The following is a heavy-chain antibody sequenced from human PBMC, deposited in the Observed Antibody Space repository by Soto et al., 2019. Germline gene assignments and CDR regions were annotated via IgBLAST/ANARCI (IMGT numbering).Heavy chain of an antibody. V-gene: IGHV4-39*01. CDR1: GGSISSSSYY. Sequence: QLQLQESGPGLVKPSETLSLTCTVSGGSISSSSYYWGWIRQPPGKGLEWIGSIYYSGSTYYNPSLKSRVTMSVDTPKNQFALKLSTVTAAATAGYYCARPYYYCMDVWGQGTTVTVSS. CDR2: IYYSGST. J-gene: IGHJ6*02. CDR3: ARPYYYCMDV.